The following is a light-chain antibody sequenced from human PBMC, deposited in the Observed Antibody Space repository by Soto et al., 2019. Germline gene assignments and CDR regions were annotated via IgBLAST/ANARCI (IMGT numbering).Light chain of an antibody. CDR1: RSNIGVNP. Sequence: QSVLTQPPSASGTPGQRVTISCSGSRSNIGVNPVNWYQQLPGTAPKLLIDSNGQRPSGVPDRFSGSRSGTSASLAISGLQSEDEADYYCAVWDDNSYGRTFGTGTKVTVL. CDR2: SNG. CDR3: AVWDDNSYGRT. V-gene: IGLV1-44*01. J-gene: IGLJ1*01.